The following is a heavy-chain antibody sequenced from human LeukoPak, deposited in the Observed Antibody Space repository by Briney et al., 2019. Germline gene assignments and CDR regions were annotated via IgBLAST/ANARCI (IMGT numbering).Heavy chain of an antibody. Sequence: PSETLSLTCTVSGGSISSSSYYWGWIRQPPGKGLEWIGSIYYSGSTYYNPSLKSQVTISVDTSKNQFSLKLSSVTAADTAVYYCAREYYYASGSYLYWGQGTLVTVSS. V-gene: IGHV4-39*02. J-gene: IGHJ4*02. CDR3: AREYYYASGSYLY. D-gene: IGHD3-10*01. CDR1: GGSISSSSYY. CDR2: IYYSGST.